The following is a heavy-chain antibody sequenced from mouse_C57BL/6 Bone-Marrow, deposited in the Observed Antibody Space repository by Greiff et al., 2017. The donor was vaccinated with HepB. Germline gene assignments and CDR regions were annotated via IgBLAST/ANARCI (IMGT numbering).Heavy chain of an antibody. D-gene: IGHD2-3*01. J-gene: IGHJ3*01. Sequence: QFQLQQSGAELVMPGASVKLSCKASGYTFTSYWMHWVKQRPGQGLEWIGEIDPSDSYTNYNQKFKGKSTLTVDKSSSTAYMQLSSLTSEDSAVYYCARGWSAYWGQGTLVTVSA. CDR3: ARGWSAY. CDR2: IDPSDSYT. V-gene: IGHV1-69*01. CDR1: GYTFTSYW.